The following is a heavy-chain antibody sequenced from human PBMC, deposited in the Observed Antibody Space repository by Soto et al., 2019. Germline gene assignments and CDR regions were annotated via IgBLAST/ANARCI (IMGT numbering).Heavy chain of an antibody. J-gene: IGHJ4*02. CDR1: GDTFNFYS. Sequence: QVQLVQSGAEVKMPGSSVNVSCKASGDTFNFYSINWVRQAPGLGLEWLGRVNPIVSRSNYAEKFQGRVTMTADKSTSTAYMELSTLRSEDTAIYYCASSYGSGYRAFDYWGQGALVTVSS. CDR3: ASSYGSGYRAFDY. D-gene: IGHD3-10*01. CDR2: VNPIVSRS. V-gene: IGHV1-69*02.